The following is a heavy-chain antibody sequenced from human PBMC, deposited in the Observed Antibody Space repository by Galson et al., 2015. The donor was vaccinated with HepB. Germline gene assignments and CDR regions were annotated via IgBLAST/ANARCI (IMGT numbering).Heavy chain of an antibody. CDR3: ARGLRGYYDFWSGYEYYYYMDV. Sequence: LSLTCTVSGGSISSYYWSWIRQPPGKGLEWIGYIYYSGSTNYNPSLKSRVTISVDTSKNQFSLKLSSVTAADAAVYYCARGLRGYYDFWSGYEYYYYMDVWGKGTTVTVSS. J-gene: IGHJ6*03. CDR2: IYYSGST. V-gene: IGHV4-59*01. CDR1: GGSISSYY. D-gene: IGHD3-3*01.